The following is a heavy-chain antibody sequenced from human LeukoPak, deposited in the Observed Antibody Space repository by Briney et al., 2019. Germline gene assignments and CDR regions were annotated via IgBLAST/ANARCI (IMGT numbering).Heavy chain of an antibody. CDR2: IIPIFGTA. Sequence: SVKVSCKASGGTFSSYAISWVRQAPGPGLEWMGGIIPIFGTANYAQKFPGRVTITAAESTATAYLELSSLRFEDPDVCFCARGLHSSSLIIDYWGQGTLVTVSS. CDR3: ARGLHSSSLIIDY. V-gene: IGHV1-69*13. CDR1: GGTFSSYA. J-gene: IGHJ4*02. D-gene: IGHD6-6*01.